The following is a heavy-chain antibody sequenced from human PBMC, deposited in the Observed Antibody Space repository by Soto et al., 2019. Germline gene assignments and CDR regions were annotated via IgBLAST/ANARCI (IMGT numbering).Heavy chain of an antibody. CDR2: ISSSSSTI. CDR1: GFTFSSYS. V-gene: IGHV3-48*02. CDR3: ARVVDYGDYVGAFDI. D-gene: IGHD4-17*01. Sequence: GGSLRLSCAASGFTFSSYSMNWVRQAPGKGLEWVSYISSSSSTIYYADSVKGRFTISRDNAKNSLYLQMNSLRDEDTAVYYCARVVDYGDYVGAFDIWGQGTMVTVSS. J-gene: IGHJ3*02.